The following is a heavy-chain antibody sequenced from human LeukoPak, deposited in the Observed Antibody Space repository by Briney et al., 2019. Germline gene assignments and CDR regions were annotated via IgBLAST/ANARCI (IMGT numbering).Heavy chain of an antibody. V-gene: IGHV1-18*01. J-gene: IGHJ4*02. Sequence: ASVKVSCKASGYTFTSYGISWVRQAPGQGLEWMGWISAYNGNTNYAQKLQGRVTMTTDTSTSTAYMELRSLRSDDTAVYYCARDSGERGSGSYLFAYWGQGTLVTVSS. CDR1: GYTFTSYG. CDR3: ARDSGERGSGSYLFAY. D-gene: IGHD3-10*01. CDR2: ISAYNGNT.